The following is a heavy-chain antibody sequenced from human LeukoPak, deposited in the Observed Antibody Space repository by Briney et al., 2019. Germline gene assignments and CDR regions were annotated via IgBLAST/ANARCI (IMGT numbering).Heavy chain of an antibody. CDR1: GGSISSGGYY. CDR3: AREYGSNGEIAFDI. V-gene: IGHV4-30-2*01. D-gene: IGHD3-10*01. J-gene: IGHJ3*02. CDR2: IYHSGST. Sequence: PSQTLFLTCTVSGGSISSGGYYWSWIRQPPGKGLEWIGYIYHSGSTYYNPSLKSRVTISVDRSKNQFSLKLSSVTAADTAVYYCAREYGSNGEIAFDIWGQGTMVTVSS.